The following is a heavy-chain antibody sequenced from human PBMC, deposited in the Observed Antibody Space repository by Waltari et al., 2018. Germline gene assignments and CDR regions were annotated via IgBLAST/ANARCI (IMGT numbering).Heavy chain of an antibody. CDR3: AAWSSLQSVPWDGDYVGYFDL. D-gene: IGHD4-17*01. CDR2: ISGSGGST. J-gene: IGHJ2*01. Sequence: EVQLVESGGGLVQPGGSLRLSCAASGFTFSSYAMSWVRQAPGKGLEWVSAISGSGGSTYYADSVKGRFTISRDNSKNTLYLQMNSLRAEDTAVYYCAAWSSLQSVPWDGDYVGYFDLWGRGTLVTVSS. CDR1: GFTFSSYA. V-gene: IGHV3-23*04.